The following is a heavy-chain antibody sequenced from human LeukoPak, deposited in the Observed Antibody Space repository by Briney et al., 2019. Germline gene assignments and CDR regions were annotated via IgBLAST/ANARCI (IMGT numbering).Heavy chain of an antibody. CDR3: ARVSYTGTYTYDY. V-gene: IGHV1-2*02. D-gene: IGHD1-26*01. Sequence: GASVKVSCKASGGTFSSYAISWVRQAPGLGLEWMGWINPNSGGTNYAQKFQGRVTMTRDTSISAAYMELSRLTFDDTAMYYCARVSYTGTYTYDYWGQGTLVTVSS. J-gene: IGHJ4*02. CDR2: INPNSGGT. CDR1: GGTFSSYA.